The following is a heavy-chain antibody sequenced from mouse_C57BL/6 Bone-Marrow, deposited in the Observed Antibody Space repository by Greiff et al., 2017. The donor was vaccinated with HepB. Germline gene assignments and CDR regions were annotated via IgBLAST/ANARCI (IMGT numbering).Heavy chain of an antibody. V-gene: IGHV1-85*01. D-gene: IGHD1-1*01. Sequence: QVQLQQSGPELVKPGASVKLSCKASGYTFTSYDINWVKQRPGQGLEWIGWIYPRDGSTKYNEKFKGKATLTVDTSSSTAYMELHSLTSEDSAVYFCAREPPFITTVVAYYYAMDYWGQGTSVTVSS. CDR1: GYTFTSYD. CDR3: AREPPFITTVVAYYYAMDY. J-gene: IGHJ4*01. CDR2: IYPRDGST.